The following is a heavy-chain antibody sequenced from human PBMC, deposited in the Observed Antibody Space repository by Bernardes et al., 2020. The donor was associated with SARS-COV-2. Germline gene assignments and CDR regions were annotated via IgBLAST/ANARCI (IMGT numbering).Heavy chain of an antibody. CDR2: IGYSGTAT. CDR1: GFTFSAFA. V-gene: IGHV3-23*01. D-gene: IGHD1-1*01. Sequence: GGSLRLSCVASGFTFSAFALSWVRQAPGKGLQWVSGIGYSGTATYYADSVRGRFTISRDNSKNTLYLQMNSLRDEDTALYFCAKDFENDQSYFDYWGQGIPVTVSS. J-gene: IGHJ4*02. CDR3: AKDFENDQSYFDY.